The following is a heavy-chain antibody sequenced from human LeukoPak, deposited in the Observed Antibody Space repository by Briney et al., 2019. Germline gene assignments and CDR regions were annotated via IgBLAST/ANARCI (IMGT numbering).Heavy chain of an antibody. CDR2: MYYSGST. D-gene: IGHD2-21*01. CDR3: ARALRRGVKRFDP. Sequence: SETLSLTCTVSGGSISSSSYYWGWIRQPPGKGLEWIVIMYYSGSTYYNPSLKSRITISVDTSKNQFSLKLRSVTAAEPAMYYCARALRRGVKRFDPWGRGTLVTVSS. CDR1: GGSISSSSYY. J-gene: IGHJ5*02. V-gene: IGHV4-39*07.